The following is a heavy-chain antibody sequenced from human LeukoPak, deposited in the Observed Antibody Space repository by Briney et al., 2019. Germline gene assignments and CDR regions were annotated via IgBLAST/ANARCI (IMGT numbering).Heavy chain of an antibody. CDR1: GYTFTGYY. J-gene: IGHJ3*02. CDR2: INPSGGST. V-gene: IGHV1-46*01. CDR3: VIGYCSNTSCPNGAFDI. Sequence: ASVKVSCKASGYTFTGYYMHWVRQAPGQGLEWMGIINPSGGSTSYAQKFQGRVTMTRDTSTSTVYMELSSLRSEDTAVYYCVIGYCSNTSCPNGAFDIWGQGTMVTVSS. D-gene: IGHD2-2*01.